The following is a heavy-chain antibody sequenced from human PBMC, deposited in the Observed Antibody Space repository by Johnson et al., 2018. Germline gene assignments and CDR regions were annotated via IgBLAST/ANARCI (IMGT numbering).Heavy chain of an antibody. D-gene: IGHD3-9*01. J-gene: IGHJ4*02. V-gene: IGHV4-59*01. CDR3: TRGRNFDWFDY. Sequence: QVQLQESGPGLVKPSEPLSLTCNVSGDSISSDYWSWIRQPPGKGLEWIGYIHYSGSSNYNPSLKSRVTISVDTSKRHFPLNLRSVSAADTAVYYCTRGRNFDWFDYWGQGTLVTVSS. CDR1: GDSISSDY. CDR2: IHYSGSS.